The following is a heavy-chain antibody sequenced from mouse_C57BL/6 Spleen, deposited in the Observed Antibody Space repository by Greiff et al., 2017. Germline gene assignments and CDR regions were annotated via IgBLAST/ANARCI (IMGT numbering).Heavy chain of an antibody. J-gene: IGHJ2*01. Sequence: QVQLQQPGTELVKPGASVKLSCKASGYTFTSYWMHWVKQRPGQGLEWIGNINPSNVGTNYNEKLKSKATLSVDKSSSTAYMQLISRKFEDSAVYYCALINTVGHWGQGTTLTVSS. CDR1: GYTFTSYW. CDR2: INPSNVGT. V-gene: IGHV1-53*01. CDR3: ALINTVGH. D-gene: IGHD1-1*01.